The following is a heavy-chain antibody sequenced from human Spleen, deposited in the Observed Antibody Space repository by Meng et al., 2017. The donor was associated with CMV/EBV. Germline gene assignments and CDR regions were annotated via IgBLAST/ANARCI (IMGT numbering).Heavy chain of an antibody. CDR1: GFTLSDYW. CDR2: TNEDGGWK. CDR3: ARDAGILELDFDI. V-gene: IGHV3-7*01. Sequence: GESLKISCTASGFTLSDYWMNWVRQAPGKGLEWVANTNEDGGWKSYVDAVRGRFTVSRDNAKNSLYLQMNSLRAEDTAVYYCARDAGILELDFDIWGQGTMVTVSS. J-gene: IGHJ3*02. D-gene: IGHD3-3*01.